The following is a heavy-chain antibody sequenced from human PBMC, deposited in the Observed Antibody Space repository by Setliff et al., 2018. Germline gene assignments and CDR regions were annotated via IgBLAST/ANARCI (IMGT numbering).Heavy chain of an antibody. CDR2: ISGSTRTI. Sequence: PGGSLRLSCSASGFTLSTYWMNWVRQAPGKGLEWISYISGSTRTIHYADSVKGRFTISRDNVKGSVFLQMNSLRVADTAVYYCARESDSDDYMGADFWGQGTLVTVSS. CDR3: ARESDSDDYMGADF. CDR1: GFTLSTYW. J-gene: IGHJ4*02. V-gene: IGHV3-48*01. D-gene: IGHD4-17*01.